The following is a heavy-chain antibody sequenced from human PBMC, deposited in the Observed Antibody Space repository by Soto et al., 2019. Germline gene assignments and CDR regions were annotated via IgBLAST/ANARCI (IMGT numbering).Heavy chain of an antibody. Sequence: QVQLVQSGAEVKKPGASVKVSCKASGYTFTSYDINWVRQATGQGLEWMGWMNPNSGNTGYAQKFQGRVTMTRNTSITTAYMELSSLRSEDTAVYYCARRLRFLEWLRSPKDYYYMDVWGKGTTVTVSS. CDR3: ARRLRFLEWLRSPKDYYYMDV. CDR2: MNPNSGNT. J-gene: IGHJ6*03. CDR1: GYTFTSYD. V-gene: IGHV1-8*01. D-gene: IGHD3-3*01.